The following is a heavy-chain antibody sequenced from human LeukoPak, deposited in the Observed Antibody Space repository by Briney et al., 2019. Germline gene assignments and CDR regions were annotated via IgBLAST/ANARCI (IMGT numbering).Heavy chain of an antibody. Sequence: ASVKVSCKASGYTFTSYDISWVRQAPGQGLEWMGWISAYNGNTNYAQKFQGRVTMTTDTSTSTAYMELRSLRSDDTAVYYCASALESRRWLQGYDFYYRGQGTLGTVSS. CDR2: ISAYNGNT. D-gene: IGHD5-24*01. J-gene: IGHJ4*02. CDR3: ASALESRRWLQGYDFYY. CDR1: GYTFTSYD. V-gene: IGHV1-18*01.